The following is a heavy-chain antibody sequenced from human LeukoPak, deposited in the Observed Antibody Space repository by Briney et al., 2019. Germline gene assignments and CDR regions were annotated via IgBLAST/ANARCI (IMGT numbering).Heavy chain of an antibody. CDR2: ISSSSSYI. CDR1: GFTFSSYS. D-gene: IGHD5-12*01. Sequence: GGSLRLSCAASGFTFSSYSMNWVRQAPGKGLEWVSSISSSSSYIYYADSVKGRFTISRDNAKNSLYLQMNSLRAEDTAVYYCARGYSGSDVFDYWGQGTLVTVSS. CDR3: ARGYSGSDVFDY. V-gene: IGHV3-21*01. J-gene: IGHJ4*02.